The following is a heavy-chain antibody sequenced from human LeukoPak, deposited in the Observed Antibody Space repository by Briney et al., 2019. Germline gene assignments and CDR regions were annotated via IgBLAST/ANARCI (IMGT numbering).Heavy chain of an antibody. CDR2: IDWDDDK. D-gene: IGHD6-19*01. J-gene: IGHJ4*02. CDR1: GFSLSTSGMC. CDR3: ARTAKQWLALDY. Sequence: ESGPTLVNPTQTLTLTCTSSGFSLSTSGMCVSWIRQPPGKALEWLARIDWDDDKYYSTSLKTRLTISKDTSKNQVVLTMTNMDPVDTATYYCARTAKQWLALDYWGQGTLVTVSS. V-gene: IGHV2-70*11.